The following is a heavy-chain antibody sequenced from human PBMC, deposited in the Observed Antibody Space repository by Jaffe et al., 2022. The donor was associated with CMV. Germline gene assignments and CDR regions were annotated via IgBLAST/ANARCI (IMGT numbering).Heavy chain of an antibody. CDR2: IRSKAYGGTT. CDR1: GFTFGDYA. Sequence: EVQLVESGGGLVQPGRSLRLSCTASGFTFGDYAMSWVRQAPGKGLEWVGFIRSKAYGGTTEYAASVKGRFTISRDDSKSIAYLQMNSLKTEDTAVYYCTRDLVTTQMWYYYYYMDVWGKGTTVTVSS. J-gene: IGHJ6*03. CDR3: TRDLVTTQMWYYYYYMDV. D-gene: IGHD4-17*01. V-gene: IGHV3-49*04.